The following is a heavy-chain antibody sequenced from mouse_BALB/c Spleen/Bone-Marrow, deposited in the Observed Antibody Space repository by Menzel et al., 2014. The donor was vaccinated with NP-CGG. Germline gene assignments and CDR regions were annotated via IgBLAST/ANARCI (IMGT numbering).Heavy chain of an antibody. CDR2: IYPGDGDS. Sequence: VQLQQSGPELVRPGASVKISCKASGYEFSDSWMNWVKQRPGQGLEWIGRIYPGDGDSIYNGKFKGKATLTSDKFSSTAYMQLSSLTSVDSAVYFCARSLSVVTPMDYWGQGTPVTVSS. V-gene: IGHV1-82*01. J-gene: IGHJ4*01. D-gene: IGHD1-1*01. CDR1: GYEFSDSW. CDR3: ARSLSVVTPMDY.